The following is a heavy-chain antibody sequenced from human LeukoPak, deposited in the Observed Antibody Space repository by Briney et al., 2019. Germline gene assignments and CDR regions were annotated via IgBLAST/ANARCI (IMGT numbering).Heavy chain of an antibody. CDR3: AAWTDRGYSY. CDR1: GFTFSRSW. Sequence: GGSLGLSCTASGFTFSRSWMNWIRQAPGKGLEWVANINPDGDGMRFVDSVKGRFTMSRDNAQSSLHLQMNSLRVEDTAFYYCAAWTDRGYSYWGQGVLVTVSS. J-gene: IGHJ4*02. CDR2: INPDGDGM. D-gene: IGHD5-12*01. V-gene: IGHV3-7*01.